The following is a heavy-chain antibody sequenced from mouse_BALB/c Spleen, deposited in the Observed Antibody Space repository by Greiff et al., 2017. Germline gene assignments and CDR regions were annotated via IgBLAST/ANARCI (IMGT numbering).Heavy chain of an antibody. Sequence: VQLQQSGAELVKPGASVKLSCTASGFNIKDTYMHWVKQRPEQGLEWIGRIDPANGNTKYDPKFQGKATITADTSSNTANLQLSSLTSEDTAVYYCARGGYYYGSSSRAMDYWGQGTSVTVSS. CDR1: GFNIKDTY. CDR3: ARGGYYYGSSSRAMDY. V-gene: IGHV14-3*02. CDR2: IDPANGNT. D-gene: IGHD1-1*01. J-gene: IGHJ4*01.